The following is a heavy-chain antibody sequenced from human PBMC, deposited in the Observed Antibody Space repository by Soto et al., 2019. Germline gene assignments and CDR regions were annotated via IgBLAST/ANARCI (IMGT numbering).Heavy chain of an antibody. CDR1: GGSVSGGSYC. J-gene: IGHJ2*01. Sequence: QVQLQESGPGLVKPSETLSLTCTVSGGSVSGGSYCWSWIRQPPGKGLECIGYVYNSGSTTYNPCLESSVTISVDPPKNQVSPGLSPGTGGGTGVDYCARGPLNASFDPWGRGTLVTVSS. D-gene: IGHD1-1*01. CDR3: ARGPLNASFDP. V-gene: IGHV4-61*01. CDR2: VYNSGST.